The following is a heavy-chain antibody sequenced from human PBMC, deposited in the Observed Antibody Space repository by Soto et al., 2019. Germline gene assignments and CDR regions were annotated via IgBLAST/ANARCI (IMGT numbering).Heavy chain of an antibody. CDR3: ARRNWNWYYYYGMDV. Sequence: GGSLRLSCAASGFTFSSYAMHWVRQAPGKGLEWVAVISYDGSNKYYADSVKGRFTISRDNSKNTLYLQMNSLRAEDTAVYYCARRNWNWYYYYGMDVWGQGTTVTVSS. D-gene: IGHD1-7*01. V-gene: IGHV3-30-3*01. CDR1: GFTFSSYA. J-gene: IGHJ6*02. CDR2: ISYDGSNK.